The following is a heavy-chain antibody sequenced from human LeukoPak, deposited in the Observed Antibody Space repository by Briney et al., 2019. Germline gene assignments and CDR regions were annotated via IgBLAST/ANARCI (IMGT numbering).Heavy chain of an antibody. Sequence: SETLSLTCTVSGGSISSYHWSWIRQPPGKGLEGIGYIYYSGSTNYNPSLTSRVTISVDTSKNQFSLKLSSVTAADTAVYYCARDKWSGEAFDIWGQGTMVTVSS. V-gene: IGHV4-59*01. CDR1: GGSISSYH. J-gene: IGHJ3*02. CDR2: IYYSGST. CDR3: ARDKWSGEAFDI. D-gene: IGHD3-3*01.